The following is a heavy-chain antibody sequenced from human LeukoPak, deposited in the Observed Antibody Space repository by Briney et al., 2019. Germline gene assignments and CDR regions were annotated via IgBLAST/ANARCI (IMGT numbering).Heavy chain of an antibody. CDR1: GDSVSISSAA. CDR3: ARARQTVTPNDNWFDP. CDR2: TYYRSKWYN. J-gene: IGHJ5*02. V-gene: IGHV6-1*01. Sequence: SQTLSLTFAISGDSVSISSAAWNWIRQSPSRGLEWLGRTYYRSKWYNDYAVSVKSRITINPDTSKNQFSLQLNSVTPEDTAVYYCARARQTVTPNDNWFDPWGQGTLVTVSS. D-gene: IGHD4-17*01.